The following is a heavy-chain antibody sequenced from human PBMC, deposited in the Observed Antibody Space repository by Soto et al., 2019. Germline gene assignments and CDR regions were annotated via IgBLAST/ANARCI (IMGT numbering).Heavy chain of an antibody. CDR3: AREYYDDLTGYFYGMDV. V-gene: IGHV1-8*01. J-gene: IGHJ6*02. D-gene: IGHD3-9*01. CDR2: MNPNNGDT. Sequence: QVQLVQSGAEVKKPGASVKVSCKASGYTFASFNINWVRQATGQGLEWMGWMNPNNGDTAYAQKFRGRVTMTKDTFLATAYMELSSLRSEDTAVYYCAREYYDDLTGYFYGMDVWGQGTAVTASS. CDR1: GYTFASFN.